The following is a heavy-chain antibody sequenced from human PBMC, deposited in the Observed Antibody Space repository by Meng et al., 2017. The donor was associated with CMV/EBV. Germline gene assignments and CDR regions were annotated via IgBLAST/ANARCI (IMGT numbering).Heavy chain of an antibody. CDR1: GGSIIDYS. J-gene: IGHJ4*02. V-gene: IGHV4-34*01. CDR2: INHSGSP. Sequence: LSCAVYGGSIIDYSWSWIRQPPGERLGWIGEINHSGSPNYNPSLTSRVTMAVDTSKNQFSLRLSSVTAADTAVYYCVRGGIATRPNYWGQGTLVTVSS. D-gene: IGHD1-1*01. CDR3: VRGGIATRPNY.